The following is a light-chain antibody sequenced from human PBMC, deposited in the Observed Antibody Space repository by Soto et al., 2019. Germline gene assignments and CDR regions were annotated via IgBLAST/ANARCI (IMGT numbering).Light chain of an antibody. CDR1: QSVSSD. CDR2: GAS. J-gene: IGKJ5*01. V-gene: IGKV3-15*01. CDR3: QQYNNWPPIT. Sequence: EIVMTQSPATLSVSPGERATLSCRASQSVSSDLAWYHQKPGQAPRLLIYGASTRATGIPARFSGSVSGTEFTLTINSLQSEDFAVYYCQQYNNWPPITFGQGTRLEI.